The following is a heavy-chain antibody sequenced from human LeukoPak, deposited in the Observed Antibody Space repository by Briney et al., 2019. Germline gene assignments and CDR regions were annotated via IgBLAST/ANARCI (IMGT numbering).Heavy chain of an antibody. CDR1: GFTFSSYA. CDR3: AKDRAVLSYYDILTGSADLGY. V-gene: IGHV3-23*01. Sequence: PGGSLRLSCAASGFTFSSYAMSWVRQAPGKGLEWVSAISGSGGSTYYADSVKGRFTISRDNSKNTLYLQMNSLRAEDTAVYYCAKDRAVLSYYDILTGSADLGYWGQGTLVTVSS. J-gene: IGHJ4*02. D-gene: IGHD3-9*01. CDR2: ISGSGGST.